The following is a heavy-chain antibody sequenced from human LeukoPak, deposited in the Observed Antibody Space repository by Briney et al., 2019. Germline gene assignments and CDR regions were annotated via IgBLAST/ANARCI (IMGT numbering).Heavy chain of an antibody. V-gene: IGHV4-4*02. CDR3: ASNGYYCIEV. Sequence: PSETLSLTCAVSGDSMSGTNWWSWVRQSPGKGLEWIGEIYHDGSTNYNPSLKSRVTISVDKSKSQFSLRLTSVTAADTAVYYCASNGYYCIEVWGQGTLVTVSS. D-gene: IGHD3-22*01. CDR2: IYHDGST. CDR1: GDSMSGTNW. J-gene: IGHJ4*02.